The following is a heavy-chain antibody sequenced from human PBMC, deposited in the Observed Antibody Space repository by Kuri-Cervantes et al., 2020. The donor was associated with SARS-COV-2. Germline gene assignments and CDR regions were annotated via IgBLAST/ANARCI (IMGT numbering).Heavy chain of an antibody. Sequence: GESLKISCAASGFTFSSYAMSWVRQAPGKGLEWVSTISGSGGSTYYADSVKGRFTISRDNSKNTLYLQMGSLRAEDMAVYYCARGFSSGYYALGYWGQGTLVTVSS. CDR1: GFTFSSYA. D-gene: IGHD3-22*01. CDR3: ARGFSSGYYALGY. V-gene: IGHV3-23*01. J-gene: IGHJ4*02. CDR2: ISGSGGST.